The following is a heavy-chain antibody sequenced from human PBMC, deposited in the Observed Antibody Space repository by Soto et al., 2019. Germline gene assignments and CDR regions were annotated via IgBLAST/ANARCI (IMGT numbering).Heavy chain of an antibody. D-gene: IGHD1-26*01. CDR2: IYYSGST. Sequence: PSETPSLTCTVSGGSISSYYWSWIRQPPGKGLEWIGYIYYSGSTNYNPSLKSRVTISVDTSKNQFSLKLSSVTAADTAVYYCARVERSYPDYWGRGTLVTVSS. J-gene: IGHJ4*02. V-gene: IGHV4-59*01. CDR3: ARVERSYPDY. CDR1: GGSISSYY.